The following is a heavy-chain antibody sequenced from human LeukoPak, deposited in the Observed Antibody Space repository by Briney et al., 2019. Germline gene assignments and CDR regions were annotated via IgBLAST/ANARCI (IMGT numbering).Heavy chain of an antibody. CDR3: ARGITMVRGVITPFDY. J-gene: IGHJ4*02. CDR2: INHSGST. Sequence: PSETLSLTCAVYGGSFSGYYWSWIRQPPGKGLEWIGEINHSGSTNYNPSLKSRVTISVDTSKNQFSLKLSSATAADTAVYYCARGITMVRGVITPFDYWGQGTLVTVSS. CDR1: GGSFSGYY. D-gene: IGHD3-10*01. V-gene: IGHV4-34*01.